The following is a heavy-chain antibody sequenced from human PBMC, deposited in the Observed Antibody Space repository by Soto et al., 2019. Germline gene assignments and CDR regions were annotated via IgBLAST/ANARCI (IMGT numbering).Heavy chain of an antibody. Sequence: QVQLVESGGGVVQPGRSLRLSCAASGFTSSTFVIHWVRQAPGKGLEWLAVISSDGNNQYYADSVKGRFTISRDNSKNTLYLQVNSLSAEDTAVYFCAKERGVLDAFDIWGQGTMVTVSS. V-gene: IGHV3-30*18. CDR2: ISSDGNNQ. CDR3: AKERGVLDAFDI. CDR1: GFTSSTFV. D-gene: IGHD3-10*01. J-gene: IGHJ3*02.